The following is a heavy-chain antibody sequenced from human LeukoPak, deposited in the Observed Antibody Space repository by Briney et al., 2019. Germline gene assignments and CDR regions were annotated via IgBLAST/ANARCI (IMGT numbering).Heavy chain of an antibody. Sequence: PGGSLRLSCAASGFTFSSYWMNWARQAPGKGLEWIGEINHSGSTNYNPSLKSRVTISVDTSKNQFSLKLSSVTAADTAVYYCARGTGTLGSQLDYWGQGTLVTVSS. CDR1: GFTFSSYW. D-gene: IGHD3-10*01. CDR2: INHSGST. V-gene: IGHV4-34*01. J-gene: IGHJ4*02. CDR3: ARGTGTLGSQLDY.